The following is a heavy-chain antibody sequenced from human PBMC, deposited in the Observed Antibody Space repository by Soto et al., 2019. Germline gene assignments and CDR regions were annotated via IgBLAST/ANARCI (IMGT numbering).Heavy chain of an antibody. J-gene: IGHJ4*02. CDR1: GFTFSSYS. CDR2: ISSSSSYI. V-gene: IGHV3-21*01. D-gene: IGHD3-22*01. CDR3: AREEDSSGYYYVRNLDY. Sequence: GGSLRLSCAASGFTFSSYSMNWVRQAPGKGLEWVSFISSSSSYIYYADSVKGRFTISRDNAKNSLYLQMNSLRAEDTAVYYCAREEDSSGYYYVRNLDYWGQGTLVTVSS.